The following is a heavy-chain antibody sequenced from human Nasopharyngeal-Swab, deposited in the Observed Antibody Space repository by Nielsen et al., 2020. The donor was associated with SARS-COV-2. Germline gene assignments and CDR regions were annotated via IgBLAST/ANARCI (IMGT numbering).Heavy chain of an antibody. Sequence: SETLSLTCAVSGGSFSGYYWSWIRQPPGKGLEWIGEINHSGSTNYNPSLKSRVTISVDTSKNQFSLKLSSVTAADTAVYYCARGGSSSWYYYYYGMDVWAKGPRSPSP. J-gene: IGHJ6*02. CDR3: ARGGSSSWYYYYYGMDV. CDR1: GGSFSGYY. V-gene: IGHV4-34*01. CDR2: INHSGST. D-gene: IGHD6-13*01.